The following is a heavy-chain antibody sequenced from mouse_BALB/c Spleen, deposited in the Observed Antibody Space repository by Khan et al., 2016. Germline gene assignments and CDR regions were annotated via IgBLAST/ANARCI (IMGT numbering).Heavy chain of an antibody. CDR1: GYAFTNYL. D-gene: IGHD2-1*01. J-gene: IGHJ4*01. CDR3: AREGIDGNCLHY. CDR2: INPGSGGT. V-gene: IGHV1-54*01. Sequence: QVQLKESGAELVRPGTSVKVSCKASGYAFTNYLIEWIKQRPGQGLEWIGVINPGSGGTNYNEKFKGKATLTADKSSSTAYMQLSSLTSDDSAVYFCAREGIDGNCLHYWGQGTSVTVSS.